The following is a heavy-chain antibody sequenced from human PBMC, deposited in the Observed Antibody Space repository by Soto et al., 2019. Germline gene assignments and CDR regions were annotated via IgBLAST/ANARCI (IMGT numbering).Heavy chain of an antibody. CDR1: GGSFSGYY. CDR3: ARGLGSGWDYYYYYYGMDV. V-gene: IGHV4-34*01. D-gene: IGHD6-19*01. Sequence: SETLSLTCAVYGGSFSGYYWSWIRQPPGKGLEWIGEINHSGSTNYNPSLKSRVTISVDTSKNQFSLKLSSVTAADTAVYYCARGLGSGWDYYYYYYGMDVWGQGTTVTVSS. J-gene: IGHJ6*02. CDR2: INHSGST.